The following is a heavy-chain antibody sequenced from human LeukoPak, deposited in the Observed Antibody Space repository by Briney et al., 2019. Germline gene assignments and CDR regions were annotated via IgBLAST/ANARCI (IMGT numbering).Heavy chain of an antibody. CDR2: IYPGDSDT. D-gene: IGHD6-13*01. V-gene: IGHV5-51*01. CDR1: GYSFTTYW. J-gene: IGHJ3*02. Sequence: GESLKISCEGSGYSFTTYWTGWVRQMPGKGLEWMGIIYPGDSDTRYSPSFQGQVFISVDKSISTAYLQWSSLKASDSAMYYCARHSRGSSWSNPDAFDIWGQGTMVTVSS. CDR3: ARHSRGSSWSNPDAFDI.